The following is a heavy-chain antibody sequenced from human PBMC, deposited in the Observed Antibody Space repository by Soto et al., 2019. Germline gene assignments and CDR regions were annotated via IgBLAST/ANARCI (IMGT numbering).Heavy chain of an antibody. D-gene: IGHD3-22*01. Sequence: SETLSLTCTVSGGSVSSGSYYWSWIRQPPGKGLEWIGYIYYSGSTNYNPSLKSRVTISVDTSKNQFSLKLSSVTAADTAVYYCARSRYDSSGYYPENWFDPWGQGTLVTVSS. CDR1: GGSVSSGSYY. CDR3: ARSRYDSSGYYPENWFDP. J-gene: IGHJ5*02. CDR2: IYYSGST. V-gene: IGHV4-61*01.